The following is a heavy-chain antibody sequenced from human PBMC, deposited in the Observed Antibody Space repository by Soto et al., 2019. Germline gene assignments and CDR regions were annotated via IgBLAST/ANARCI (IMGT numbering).Heavy chain of an antibody. D-gene: IGHD6-25*01. CDR1: GYTFTSYG. CDR3: ARVPIAAADNWFDP. Sequence: ASVKVSCKASGYTFTSYGISWVRQAPGQGLEWMGWISAYNGNTNYAQKLQGRVTMTTDTSTSTAYMELRSLRSDDTAVYYCARVPIAAADNWFDPWGQGTLVTVSS. J-gene: IGHJ5*02. CDR2: ISAYNGNT. V-gene: IGHV1-18*01.